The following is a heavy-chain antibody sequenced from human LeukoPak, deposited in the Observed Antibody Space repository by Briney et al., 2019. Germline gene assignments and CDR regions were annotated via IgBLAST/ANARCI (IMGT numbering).Heavy chain of an antibody. J-gene: IGHJ4*02. D-gene: IGHD6-13*01. CDR2: ISGSGGST. Sequence: PRRSLRLSCATSGFTFSSYIMHWVRQAPGKGLEWVSAISGSGGSTYYADSVKGRFTISRDNSKNTLYLQMNSLRAEDTAVYYCAKGRSSSWYRVGYDYWGQGTLVTVSS. CDR1: GFTFSSYI. CDR3: AKGRSSSWYRVGYDY. V-gene: IGHV3-23*01.